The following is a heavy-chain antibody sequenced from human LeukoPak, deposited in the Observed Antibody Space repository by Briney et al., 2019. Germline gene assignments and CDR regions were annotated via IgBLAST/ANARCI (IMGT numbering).Heavy chain of an antibody. CDR3: ASLGAAAGDRNYYFDY. CDR2: INAGNGNT. Sequence: GGSLRLSCAASGFTFTSHAMHWVRQAPGQRLEWMGWINAGNGNTKYSQKFQGRVTITRDTSASTAYMELSSLRSEDTAVYYCASLGAAAGDRNYYFDYWGQGTLVTVSS. J-gene: IGHJ4*02. V-gene: IGHV1-3*01. D-gene: IGHD6-13*01. CDR1: GFTFTSHA.